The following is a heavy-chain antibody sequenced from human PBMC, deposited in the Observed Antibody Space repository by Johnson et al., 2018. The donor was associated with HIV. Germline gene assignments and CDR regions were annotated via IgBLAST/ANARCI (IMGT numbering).Heavy chain of an antibody. V-gene: IGHV3-30-3*01. J-gene: IGHJ3*02. Sequence: QVQLVESGGGLVQPGGSLRLSCAASGFTFSSYAMHWVRQAPGKGLEWVAVISYDGSNKYYADSVKGRFTISRDNSKNTLYLQMNSLRAEDTAMYYCARARDRSSSWRPAGAFYIWGQGTMVTVSS. CDR2: ISYDGSNK. CDR3: ARARDRSSSWRPAGAFYI. CDR1: GFTFSSYA. D-gene: IGHD6-13*01.